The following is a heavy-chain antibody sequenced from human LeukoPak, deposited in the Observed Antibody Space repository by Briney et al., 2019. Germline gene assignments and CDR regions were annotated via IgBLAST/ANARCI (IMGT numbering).Heavy chain of an antibody. J-gene: IGHJ4*02. V-gene: IGHV4-39*01. CDR3: ARLDMGYSSSSGAHPYDSSGYYYFDY. D-gene: IGHD3-22*01. CDR1: GGSLSSSSYY. Sequence: PSETLSLTCTVSGGSLSSSSYYWGWIRQPPGTGLEWIGSIYYSGSTYYNPSLKRRVTISVDTSKNQFSLKLSSVTAADTAVYYCARLDMGYSSSSGAHPYDSSGYYYFDYWGQGTLVTVSS. CDR2: IYYSGST.